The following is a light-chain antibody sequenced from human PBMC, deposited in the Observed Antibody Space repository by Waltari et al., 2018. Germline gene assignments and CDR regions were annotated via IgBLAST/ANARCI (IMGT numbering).Light chain of an antibody. J-gene: IGKJ4*01. CDR1: QSVLYSANNKDY. CDR2: WAS. V-gene: IGKV4-1*01. Sequence: DIVMTQSPDSLAVSLGERATINCKSSQSVLYSANNKDYLAWYQQKPGQPAKLLIYWASTREFGVTDRFSGSGSGTDFTLTISSLQAEDVAVYYCQQYYSIPLTFGGGTKVEIK. CDR3: QQYYSIPLT.